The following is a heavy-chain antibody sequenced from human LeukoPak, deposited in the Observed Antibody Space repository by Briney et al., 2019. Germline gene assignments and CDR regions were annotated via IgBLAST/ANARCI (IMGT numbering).Heavy chain of an antibody. V-gene: IGHV3-48*03. CDR1: GFTFSSYE. D-gene: IGHD3-22*01. J-gene: IGHJ4*02. CDR3: ARDSRGSGYQYYFDY. Sequence: GGSLRLSCAASGFTFSSYEMNWVRQAPGKGLEWVSYISSSSSTIYYADSVKGRFTISRDNAKNSLYLQMNSLRAEDTAVYYCARDSRGSGYQYYFDYWGQGTLVTVSS. CDR2: ISSSSSTI.